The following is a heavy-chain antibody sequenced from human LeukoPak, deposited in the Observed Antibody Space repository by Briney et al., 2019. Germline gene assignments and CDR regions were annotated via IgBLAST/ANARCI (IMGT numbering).Heavy chain of an antibody. CDR1: GGSISSSTSY. CDR3: AGPSSPFDY. V-gene: IGHV4-61*05. Sequence: SETLSLTCTVSGGSISSSTSYWGWIRQPPGKRLEWIGTIYYSGSTYYSGTTYYNPSLKSRVTVSVDTSKNQFSLKLSSVTAADTAVYYCAGPSSPFDYWGQGTLVTVSS. CDR2: IYYSGST. D-gene: IGHD3-10*01. J-gene: IGHJ4*02.